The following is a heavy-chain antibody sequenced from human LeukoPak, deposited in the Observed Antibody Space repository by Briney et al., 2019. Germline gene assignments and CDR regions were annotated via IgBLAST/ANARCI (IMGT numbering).Heavy chain of an antibody. CDR3: ATTNDGGGYQWGDFFDF. D-gene: IGHD3-22*01. J-gene: IGHJ4*02. V-gene: IGHV1-69*04. CDR2: IIPNLGTT. CDR1: GGTSNSHA. Sequence: SVKVSCKASGGTSNSHAISWVRQAPGQGLEWMGRIIPNLGTTNRAQNFQDRVTLTADKSTNTAYMELTGLTSDDTAVYYCATTNDGGGYQWGDFFDFWGQGTLVTVSS.